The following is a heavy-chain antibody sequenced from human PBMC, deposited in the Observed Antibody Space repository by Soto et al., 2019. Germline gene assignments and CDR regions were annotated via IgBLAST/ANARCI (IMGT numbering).Heavy chain of an antibody. CDR1: GFTFRSYT. CDR3: ARDRGYDGDDYYGNAMDV. CDR2: IRGFSPYT. Sequence: GGSLRLSCVASGFTFRSYTMNWVRQAPGKGLEWVSGIRGFSPYTFYAESVKCRSTISRDNAKNSLYLQTNSLGVEDTAVYYCARDRGYDGDDYYGNAMDVWGQGTTVTVSS. V-gene: IGHV3-21*01. J-gene: IGHJ6*02. D-gene: IGHD3-3*01.